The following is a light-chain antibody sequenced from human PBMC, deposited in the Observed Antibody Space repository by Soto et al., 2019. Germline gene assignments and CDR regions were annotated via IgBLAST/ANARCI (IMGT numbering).Light chain of an antibody. CDR2: GTS. J-gene: IGKJ2*01. Sequence: ETVVTPSPGTLSLSPGEGATLSCRASQSVDSRYLAWYQQQPGQAPRLLIHGTSNRASVIPDRFSGSGSGTDFTLTSSRLEPEDFAVYYCQQDGNAPYTVGQGNTLDFK. CDR1: QSVDSRY. V-gene: IGKV3-20*01. CDR3: QQDGNAPYT.